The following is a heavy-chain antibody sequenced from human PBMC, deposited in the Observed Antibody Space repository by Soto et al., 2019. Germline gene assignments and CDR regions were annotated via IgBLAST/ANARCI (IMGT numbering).Heavy chain of an antibody. V-gene: IGHV4-31*03. CDR3: ARLSNPWGTSVMDY. D-gene: IGHD3-16*01. Sequence: QVQLQESGPGLVKPSQTLSLTCTVSGGSISSGGYYWSWIRQHPGKGLEWIGYIYYSGSTYYNPSLKSRVTISVDTSKNQFSLKLRSVTAADTAVYYCARLSNPWGTSVMDYWGQGTLVTVSS. CDR2: IYYSGST. CDR1: GGSISSGGYY. J-gene: IGHJ4*02.